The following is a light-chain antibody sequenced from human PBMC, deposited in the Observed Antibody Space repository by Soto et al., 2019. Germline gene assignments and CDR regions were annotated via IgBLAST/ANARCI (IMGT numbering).Light chain of an antibody. CDR1: GGSIASNH. CDR3: QYYDGNNVL. V-gene: IGLV6-57*04. J-gene: IGLJ2*01. Sequence: NFMLTQPHSVSESPGKTVTISCTRSGGSIASNHVQWYQQRPGSAPTTVMYKDNQRPSGVPDRFSGSIDSSSNSASLTISGLKTDDEAYYYCQYYDGNNVLFGGRTKLTVL. CDR2: KDN.